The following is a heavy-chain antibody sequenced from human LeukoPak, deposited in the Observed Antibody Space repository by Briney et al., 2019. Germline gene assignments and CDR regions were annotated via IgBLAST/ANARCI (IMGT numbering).Heavy chain of an antibody. CDR2: ISPDGNEK. CDR3: ASDLNHDSGG. D-gene: IGHD1-26*01. Sequence: GGSLRLSCATSGFSFSGTWMTWVRQAPGEGLECTTNISPDGNEKYYLDSVKGRFTVSRDNAKKLVFLQMNSLRVEDTAIYFCASDLNHDSGGWGQGTLVTVSS. J-gene: IGHJ4*02. CDR1: GFSFSGTW. V-gene: IGHV3-7*01.